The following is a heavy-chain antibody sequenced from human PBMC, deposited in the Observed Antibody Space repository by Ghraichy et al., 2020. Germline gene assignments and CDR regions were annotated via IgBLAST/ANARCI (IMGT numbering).Heavy chain of an antibody. CDR3: ARRCSSTSCSYYYGMDV. Sequence: ASVKVSCKASGYTFTSYGISWVRQAPGQGLEWMGWISAYNGNTNYAQKLQGRVTMTTDTSTSTAYMELRSLRSDDTAVYYCARRCSSTSCSYYYGMDVWGQGTTVTVSS. D-gene: IGHD2-2*01. J-gene: IGHJ6*02. V-gene: IGHV1-18*01. CDR1: GYTFTSYG. CDR2: ISAYNGNT.